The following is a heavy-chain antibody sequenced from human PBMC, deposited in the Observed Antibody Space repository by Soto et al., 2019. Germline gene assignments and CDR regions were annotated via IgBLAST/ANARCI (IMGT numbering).Heavy chain of an antibody. CDR2: VYNSEST. D-gene: IGHD6-13*01. Sequence: SETLSLTCTVSGGSISSNYWTWIRQPPEKGMEWIGYVYNSESTDYRPSLKSRVTISEDTSKSQFSLKVNSMTAADTAVYYCVRYRREAVAGYTLDNWGQGILVTVSS. CDR1: GGSISSNY. CDR3: VRYRREAVAGYTLDN. V-gene: IGHV4-59*01. J-gene: IGHJ4*02.